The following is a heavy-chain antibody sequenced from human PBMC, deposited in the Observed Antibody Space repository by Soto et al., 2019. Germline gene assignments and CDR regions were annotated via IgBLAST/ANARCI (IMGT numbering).Heavy chain of an antibody. CDR1: GGTFSSYA. CDR2: IIPIFGTA. J-gene: IGHJ4*02. D-gene: IGHD3-10*01. CDR3: ARGNPTTYYCATPTPLRGAMITNINFDF. Sequence: SVKVSCKASGGTFSSYAISWVRQAPGQGLEWMGGIIPIFGTANYAQKFQGRVTITADESTSTAYMELSSLRSEDTAVYYCARGNPTTYYCATPTPLRGAMITNINFDFWGQGTPVTVSS. V-gene: IGHV1-69*13.